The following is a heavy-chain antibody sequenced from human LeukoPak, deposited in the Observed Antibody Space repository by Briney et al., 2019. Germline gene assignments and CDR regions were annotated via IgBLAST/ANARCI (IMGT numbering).Heavy chain of an antibody. CDR3: ARDSNWNYDY. V-gene: IGHV4-59*01. CDR2: IYYSGST. J-gene: IGHJ4*02. CDR1: GGSISSYY. Sequence: SETLSLTCTVSGGSISSYYWSWIRQPPGKGLEWIGYIYYSGSTNYNPSLKSRVTISVDTSKNQFSLKLTSVTPADTAVYYCARDSNWNYDYWGQGTLVTVSS. D-gene: IGHD1-7*01.